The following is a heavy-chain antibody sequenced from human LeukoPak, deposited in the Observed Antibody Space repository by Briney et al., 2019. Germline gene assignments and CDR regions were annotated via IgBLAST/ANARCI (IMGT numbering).Heavy chain of an antibody. J-gene: IGHJ5*02. D-gene: IGHD1-7*01. CDR1: GGSITQTNY. CDR3: ARDHPLTGTTEFGWFDP. Sequence: SETLSLTCDVSGGSITQTNYWTWVRQPPGKGLEWIGEVNLQGGTNYNPSLLRRVAISVDTSANHVSLQMTSVTAEDTAVYYCARDHPLTGTTEFGWFDPWGQGTLVAVSS. CDR2: VNLQGGT. V-gene: IGHV4-4*02.